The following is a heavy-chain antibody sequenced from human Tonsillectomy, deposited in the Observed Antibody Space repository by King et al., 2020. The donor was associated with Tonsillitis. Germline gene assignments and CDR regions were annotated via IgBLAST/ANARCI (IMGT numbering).Heavy chain of an antibody. CDR3: ATSPRASTRS. J-gene: IGHJ4*02. V-gene: IGHV3-48*01. Sequence: VQLVESGGIMVQPGGSLRLSCAASGFTFSSYSMNWVRQAPGKGLEWISYISTSSSTIYYADSVKGRFTISRDNAENSLYLQMNSLRAADTAIYYCATSPRASTRSWGQGTLVTVSS. CDR1: GFTFSSYS. CDR2: ISTSSSTI. D-gene: IGHD2-2*01.